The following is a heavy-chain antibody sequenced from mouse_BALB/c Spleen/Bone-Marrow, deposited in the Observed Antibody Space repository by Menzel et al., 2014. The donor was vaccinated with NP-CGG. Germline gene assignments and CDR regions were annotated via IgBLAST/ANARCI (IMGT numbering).Heavy chain of an antibody. CDR2: ISTYYGDA. CDR1: GYTFTDYA. Sequence: VQLQQSGAELVRPGVSVKISCKGSGYTFTDYAMHWVKPSHAKSLEWIGVISTYYGDASYNQKFKGKATMTVDKSSSTAYMELARLTSEDSAIYYCARESIYYYGSTLDYWGQGTTLTVSS. J-gene: IGHJ2*01. D-gene: IGHD1-1*01. V-gene: IGHV1S137*01. CDR3: ARESIYYYGSTLDY.